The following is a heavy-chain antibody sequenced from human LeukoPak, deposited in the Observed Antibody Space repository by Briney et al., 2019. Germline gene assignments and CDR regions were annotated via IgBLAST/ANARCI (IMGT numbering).Heavy chain of an antibody. CDR3: ATTDRGYYSQFY. CDR2: INPSGGST. D-gene: IGHD3-22*01. J-gene: IGHJ4*02. Sequence: AASVKVSCKASGYTFTSYYMHWVRQAPGQGLEWMGIINPSGGSTSYAQKFQGRVTMTRDTSTSTVYMELSSLSSEDTAVYYCATTDRGYYSQFYWGQGTLVTVSS. V-gene: IGHV1-46*01. CDR1: GYTFTSYY.